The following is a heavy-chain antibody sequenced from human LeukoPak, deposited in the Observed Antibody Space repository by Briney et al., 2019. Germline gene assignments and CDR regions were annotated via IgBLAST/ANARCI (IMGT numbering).Heavy chain of an antibody. Sequence: GGSLRLSCAASGFTFTTYGLHWVRQAPGKGLEWVAVISYDGSNKYYADSVKGRLTISRDNSKNTLYLQMNSLRAEDTAVYYCAKDPPSGDYGDRYYFDYWGQGTLVTVSS. D-gene: IGHD4-17*01. CDR2: ISYDGSNK. J-gene: IGHJ4*02. CDR1: GFTFTTYG. V-gene: IGHV3-30*18. CDR3: AKDPPSGDYGDRYYFDY.